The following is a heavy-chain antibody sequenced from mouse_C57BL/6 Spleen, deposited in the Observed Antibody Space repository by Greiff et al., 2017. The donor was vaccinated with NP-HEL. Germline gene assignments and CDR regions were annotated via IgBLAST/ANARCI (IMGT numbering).Heavy chain of an antibody. D-gene: IGHD2-3*01. Sequence: VQLQQSGAELVKPGASVKLSCTASGFNIKDYYMHWVKQRTEQGLEWIGRIDPEDGETKYAPNFQGKATITADTSSNTAYLQLSSLTSEDTAVYYCASPDGYYAFAYWGQGTLVTVSA. CDR2: IDPEDGET. J-gene: IGHJ3*01. CDR1: GFNIKDYY. V-gene: IGHV14-2*01. CDR3: ASPDGYYAFAY.